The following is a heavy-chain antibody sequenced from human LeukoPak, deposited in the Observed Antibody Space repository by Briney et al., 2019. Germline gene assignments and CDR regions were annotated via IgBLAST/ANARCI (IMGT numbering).Heavy chain of an antibody. J-gene: IGHJ4*02. V-gene: IGHV3-33*06. CDR1: GFTFRHYY. Sequence: PGRSLRLSCAASGFTFRHYYMSWIRQAPAKGLEWVAVIWYDGSNKYYADSVKGRFTISRDNSKNTLYLQMNSLRAEDTAVYYCAKDAHSGYDNGAFDYWGQGTLVTVSS. CDR3: AKDAHSGYDNGAFDY. D-gene: IGHD5-12*01. CDR2: IWYDGSNK.